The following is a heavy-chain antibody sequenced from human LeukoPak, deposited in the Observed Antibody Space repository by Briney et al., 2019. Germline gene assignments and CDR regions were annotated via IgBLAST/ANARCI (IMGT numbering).Heavy chain of an antibody. J-gene: IGHJ3*02. Sequence: SETLSLTCTVSGGSISSYYWSWIRQPAGKGLEWIGRIYTSETTNYNPSLKSRVTMSVDTSKNQFSLKLSSVTAADTAVYYCARALLSYYDILTGYYKHPIDAFDIWGQGTMVTVSS. D-gene: IGHD3-9*01. V-gene: IGHV4-4*07. CDR1: GGSISSYY. CDR2: IYTSETT. CDR3: ARALLSYYDILTGYYKHPIDAFDI.